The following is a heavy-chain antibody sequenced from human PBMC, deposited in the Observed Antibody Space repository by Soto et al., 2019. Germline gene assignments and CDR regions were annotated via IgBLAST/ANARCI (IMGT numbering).Heavy chain of an antibody. Sequence: GGSLRLSCAVSGFTFSNAWMSWVRQAPGKGLEWVGRIKSKTAGGTTDYAAPVIGRFTISRDDSKNTLYLQMNSLKTDDTAVYYCTSLTARGFDPWGQGTLVTVSS. V-gene: IGHV3-15*01. CDR1: GFTFSNAW. J-gene: IGHJ5*02. CDR3: TSLTARGFDP. CDR2: IKSKTAGGTT.